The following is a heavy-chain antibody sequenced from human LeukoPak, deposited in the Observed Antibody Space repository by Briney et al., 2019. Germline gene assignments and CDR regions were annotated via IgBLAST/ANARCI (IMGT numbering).Heavy chain of an antibody. Sequence: PGGSLRLSCAASGFTFSSYSMNWVRQAPGKGLEWVSSISSSSSYIYYADSVKGRFTISRDNAKNSLYLQMNSLRAEDTAVYYCAGLRYCSGGSCPRHYWGQGTLVTVYS. CDR3: AGLRYCSGGSCPRHY. V-gene: IGHV3-21*01. J-gene: IGHJ4*02. CDR2: ISSSSSYI. CDR1: GFTFSSYS. D-gene: IGHD2-15*01.